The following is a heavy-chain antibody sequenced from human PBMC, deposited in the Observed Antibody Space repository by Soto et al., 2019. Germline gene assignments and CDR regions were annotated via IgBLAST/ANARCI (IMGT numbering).Heavy chain of an antibody. J-gene: IGHJ4*02. D-gene: IGHD3-16*01. CDR3: ARAWGLYFDY. CDR2: IYYSGST. V-gene: IGHV4-59*01. Sequence: QVQLQESGPGLVKPSETLSLTCTVSGGSISSYYWSWIRQPPGKGLEWIGYIYYSGSTNYNPSLKRRVTRSVDTSKNQFSLKLSSVTAADTAVYYCARAWGLYFDYWGQGTLVTVSS. CDR1: GGSISSYY.